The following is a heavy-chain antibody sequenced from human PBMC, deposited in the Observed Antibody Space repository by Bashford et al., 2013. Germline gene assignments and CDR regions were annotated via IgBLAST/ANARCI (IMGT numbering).Heavy chain of an antibody. CDR1: GYNFNLYG. CDR2: TSIDSVKT. V-gene: IGHV1-18*04. CDR3: ARAPNYGSRVLDY. J-gene: IGHJ4*02. D-gene: IGHD3-10*01. Sequence: ASVKVSCKVSGYNFNLYGITWVRRAPGQGLEWVGWTSIDSVKTSNSQKLQGRVTVTTDTSTSTAYMELKSLRSDDTAVYYCARAPNYGSRVLDYWGQGTLVTVSS.